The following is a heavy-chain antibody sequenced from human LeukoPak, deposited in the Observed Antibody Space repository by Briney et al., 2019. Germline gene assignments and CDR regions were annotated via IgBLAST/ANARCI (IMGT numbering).Heavy chain of an antibody. Sequence: GASVTVSCTLSGSTHTQLSMQWVRQAPGKELEGMVCVDPEDGETSYAQKFQGRVTMTEDTSTDTAYMELSSLRSEGTAVYYCATGPGLAEYFQHWGQGTLVTVSS. J-gene: IGHJ1*01. CDR3: ATGPGLAEYFQH. CDR1: GSTHTQLS. CDR2: VDPEDGET. V-gene: IGHV1-24*01.